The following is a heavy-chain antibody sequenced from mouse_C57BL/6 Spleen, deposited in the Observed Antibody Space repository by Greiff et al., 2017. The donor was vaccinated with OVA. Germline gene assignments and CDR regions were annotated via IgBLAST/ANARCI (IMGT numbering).Heavy chain of an antibody. Sequence: EVQGVESGEGLVKPGGSLKLSCAASGFTFSSYAMSWVRQTPEKRLEWVAYISSGGDYIYYADTVKGRFTISRDNARNTLYLQMSSLKSEDTVTYDCTRDHYDYDERGYAMDYWGQGTSVTVSS. V-gene: IGHV5-9-1*02. J-gene: IGHJ4*01. CDR2: ISSGGDYI. CDR1: GFTFSSYA. CDR3: TRDHYDYDERGYAMDY. D-gene: IGHD2-4*01.